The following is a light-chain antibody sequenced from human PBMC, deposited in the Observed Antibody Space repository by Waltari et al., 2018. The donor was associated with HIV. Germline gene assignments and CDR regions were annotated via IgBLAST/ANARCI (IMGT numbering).Light chain of an antibody. CDR3: QQSYSSPISDYNSPIT. CDR2: AAS. J-gene: IGKJ5*01. V-gene: IGKV1-39*01. CDR1: QRISTY. Sequence: DIQMTQSPSSLSASIGDRVTITCRASQRISTYLNWYQQIPGKAPRLLIYAASSLQSGVPSRFSGSGSGTFFTLTIISLQAEDFATYYCQQSYSSPISDYNSPITFGQGTRLEIK.